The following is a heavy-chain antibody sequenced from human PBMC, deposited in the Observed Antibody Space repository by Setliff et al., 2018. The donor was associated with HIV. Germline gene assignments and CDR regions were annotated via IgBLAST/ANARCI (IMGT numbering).Heavy chain of an antibody. CDR3: ARGYYDSSGAFDY. D-gene: IGHD3-22*01. J-gene: IGHJ4*02. CDR1: GASISIGSYY. V-gene: IGHV4-61*02. CDR2: IYTSGST. Sequence: PSETLSLTCTVSGASISIGSYYWSWIRQPAGKGLEWIGRIYTSGSTYYNPSLKSRVTISVDTSKNQFSLKLSSVTAADTAVYYCARGYYDSSGAFDYWGQGTLVTVSS.